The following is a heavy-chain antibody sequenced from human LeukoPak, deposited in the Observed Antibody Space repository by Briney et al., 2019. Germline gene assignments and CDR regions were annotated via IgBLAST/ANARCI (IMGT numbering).Heavy chain of an antibody. V-gene: IGHV1-2*02. Sequence: ASVKVSCKASGYTFTGYIMHWVRQAPGQGLEWMGWINPNSGDTKYTQKFRGRVTLTRDTSTSTAYMELNRLRSDDTAVYYCARDLVDTAMWEFDYWGQGTLVTVSS. J-gene: IGHJ4*02. CDR2: INPNSGDT. D-gene: IGHD5-18*01. CDR1: GYTFTGYI. CDR3: ARDLVDTAMWEFDY.